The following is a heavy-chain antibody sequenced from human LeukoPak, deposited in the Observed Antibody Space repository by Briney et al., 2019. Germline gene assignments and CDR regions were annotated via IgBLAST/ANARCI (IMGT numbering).Heavy chain of an antibody. D-gene: IGHD2-15*01. J-gene: IGHJ5*01. CDR2: INFNSGAT. CDR3: VTTRRLPLLGFDS. CDR1: GNPFSTHD. Sequence: ASVKVSCKASGNPFSTHDINWVRQAPGQGLEWMGWINFNSGATGYARKFQGRVAMTRDTSISTGYMELSSLRSEDTAVYYCVTTRRLPLLGFDSWGQGTLVTVSS. V-gene: IGHV1-8*01.